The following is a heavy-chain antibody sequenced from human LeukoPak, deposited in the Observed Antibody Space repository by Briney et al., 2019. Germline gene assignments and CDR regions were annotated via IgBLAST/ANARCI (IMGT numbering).Heavy chain of an antibody. CDR2: ISGDGGIT. CDR3: AKCGGCGDVPGGDY. Sequence: PGGSLRLSCAASGFTFSSHAMSWVRQAPEKGLEWVSAISGDGGITYYAASVKGRFTISRDNSKNTLYLQMNSVRAEDTALYYCAKCGGCGDVPGGDYWGDGVLVTASS. J-gene: IGHJ4*01. CDR1: GFTFSSHA. D-gene: IGHD6-19*01. V-gene: IGHV3-23*01.